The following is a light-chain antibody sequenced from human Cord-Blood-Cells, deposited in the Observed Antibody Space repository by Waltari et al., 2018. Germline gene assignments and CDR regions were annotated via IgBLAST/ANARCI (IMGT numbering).Light chain of an antibody. CDR3: SSYTSSSTWV. J-gene: IGLJ3*02. CDR1: SSAVGGYNY. CDR2: DVS. Sequence: QSPLTSPPSCSGSPGRSTTTSSPETSSAVGGYNYVSWYQQPPGKAPKLMIYDVSKRPSGVSKRFSGSKSGNTASLTISGLQAEDEADYYCSSYTSSSTWVFGGGTKLTVL. V-gene: IGLV2-14*01.